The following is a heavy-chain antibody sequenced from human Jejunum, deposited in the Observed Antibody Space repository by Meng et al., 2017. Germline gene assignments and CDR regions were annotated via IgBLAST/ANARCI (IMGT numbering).Heavy chain of an antibody. Sequence: GSLRLSCTVSGASISSHYWDWIRQPAGKGLEWIGHIYPSGSTDYNPSLKSRVTMSIDTSKNQFSLKMTSVTSADTAIYYCARDLGPMIRGIIHPWGQGTLVTVSS. V-gene: IGHV4-4*07. CDR2: IYPSGST. D-gene: IGHD3-10*01. CDR1: GASISSHY. J-gene: IGHJ5*02. CDR3: ARDLGPMIRGIIHP.